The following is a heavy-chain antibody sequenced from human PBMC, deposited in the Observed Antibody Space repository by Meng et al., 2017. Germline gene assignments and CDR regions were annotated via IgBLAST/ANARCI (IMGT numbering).Heavy chain of an antibody. Sequence: QGQVVQSGGEVKKPGSSVKVSCKASGGTFSSYTISWVRQAPGQGLEWMGRIIPILGIANYAQKFQGRVTITRDTSASTAYMELSSLRSEDTAVYYCARDKLKTFDPWGQGTLVTVSS. J-gene: IGHJ5*02. CDR1: GGTFSSYT. V-gene: IGHV1-69*08. CDR3: ARDKLKTFDP. CDR2: IIPILGIA.